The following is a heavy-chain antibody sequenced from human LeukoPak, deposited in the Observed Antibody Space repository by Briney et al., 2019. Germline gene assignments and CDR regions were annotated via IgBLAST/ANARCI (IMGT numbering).Heavy chain of an antibody. CDR3: ARDEYYGSGSYWHYYGMDV. Sequence: PGGSLRLSCAASGFTFSSYSMNWVRQAPGKGLEWVSYISSSSGTIYYADSVKGRFTISRDNAKNSLYLQMNSLRAEDTAVYYCARDEYYGSGSYWHYYGMDVWGQGNPGHRLL. D-gene: IGHD3-10*01. J-gene: IGHJ6*02. V-gene: IGHV3-48*04. CDR1: GFTFSSYS. CDR2: ISSSSGTI.